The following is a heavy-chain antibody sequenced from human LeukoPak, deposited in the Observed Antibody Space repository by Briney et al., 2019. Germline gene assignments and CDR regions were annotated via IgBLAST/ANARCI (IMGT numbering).Heavy chain of an antibody. CDR3: ARLFGSGSYKPPASTDY. D-gene: IGHD1-26*01. CDR2: IYHNGNR. Sequence: PSETLSLTGAVSGYSISSGFYWAWIRQPPGKGLEWIATIYHNGNRFYNPSLRSRVSISVDTSENVFSLNLSSVAAADTAVYYCARLFGSGSYKPPASTDYWGQGTLVTVSS. J-gene: IGHJ4*02. V-gene: IGHV4-38-2*01. CDR1: GYSISSGFY.